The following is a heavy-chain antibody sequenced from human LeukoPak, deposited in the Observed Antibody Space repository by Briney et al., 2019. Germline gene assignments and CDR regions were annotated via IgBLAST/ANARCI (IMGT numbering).Heavy chain of an antibody. D-gene: IGHD1-1*01. CDR3: ARATTVRRGPVSFDY. CDR2: IYYSGST. Sequence: SETLSLTCAVSGGSISSGNWWSWVRPPPGKGLEWIGYIYYSGSTYYNPSLKSRVTISVDTSKNQFSLKLSSVTAADTAVYYCARATTVRRGPVSFDYWGQGTLVTVSS. J-gene: IGHJ4*02. CDR1: GGSISSGNW. V-gene: IGHV4-31*11.